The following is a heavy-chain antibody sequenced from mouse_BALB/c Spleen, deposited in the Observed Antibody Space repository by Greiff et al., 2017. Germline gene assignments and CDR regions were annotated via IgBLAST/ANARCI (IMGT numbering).Heavy chain of an antibody. D-gene: IGHD2-3*01. Sequence: EVQLEESGGGLVKPGGSLKLSCAASGFTFSSYTMAWVRQTPEKGLEWVATISSGGGDTYYPDSVKGRCTISRDTAKNDLYLQMSSLRSEDTALYYCARSSYDGSCLDYGGQGTTLTVSS. J-gene: IGHJ2*01. CDR3: ARSSYDGSCLDY. V-gene: IGHV5-9*03. CDR2: ISSGGGDT. CDR1: GFTFSSYT.